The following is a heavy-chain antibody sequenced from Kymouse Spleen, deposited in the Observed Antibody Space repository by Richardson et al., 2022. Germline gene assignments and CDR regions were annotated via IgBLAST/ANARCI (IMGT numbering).Heavy chain of an antibody. CDR3: ARRVDTAMVTGYFDY. D-gene: IGHD5-18,IGHD5-18*01. J-gene: IGHJ4*02. CDR2: INHSGST. CDR1: GGSFSGYY. Sequence: QVQLQQWGAGLLKPSETLSLTCAVYGGSFSGYYWSWIRQPPGKGLEWIGEINHSGSTNYNPSLKSRVTISVDTSKNQFSLKLSSVTAADTAVYYCARRVDTAMVTGYFDYWGQGTLVTVSS. V-gene: IGHV4-34*01.